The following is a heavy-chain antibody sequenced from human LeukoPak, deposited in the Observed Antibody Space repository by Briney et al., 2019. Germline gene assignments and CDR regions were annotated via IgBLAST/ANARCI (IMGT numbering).Heavy chain of an antibody. V-gene: IGHV3-48*01. J-gene: IGHJ4*02. CDR1: GFTFSSNG. Sequence: GGSLRLSCAASGFTFSSNGMNWVRQAPGKGLEWVSYISATGGTIYYADSVKGRFTISRDNSKNTLYLQMNSLRAEDTAVYYCARGYGYNYGYFDYWGQGTLVTVSS. CDR3: ARGYGYNYGYFDY. CDR2: ISATGGTI. D-gene: IGHD5-24*01.